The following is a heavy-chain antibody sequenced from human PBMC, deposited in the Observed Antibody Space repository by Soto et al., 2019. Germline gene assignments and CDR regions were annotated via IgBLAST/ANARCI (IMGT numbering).Heavy chain of an antibody. CDR3: ARDLSVGSSSMTYYYYGMDV. Sequence: SETLSLTCTVSGGSISSGGYYWSWIRQHPGKGLEWIGYIYYSGSTYYNPSLKSRVTISVDTSKNQFSLKLGSVTAADTAVYYCARDLSVGSSSMTYYYYGMDVWGQGTTVTVSS. CDR1: GGSISSGGYY. V-gene: IGHV4-31*03. CDR2: IYYSGST. J-gene: IGHJ6*02. D-gene: IGHD6-6*01.